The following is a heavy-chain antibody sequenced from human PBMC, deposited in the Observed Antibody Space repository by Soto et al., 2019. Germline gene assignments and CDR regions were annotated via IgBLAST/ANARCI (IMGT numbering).Heavy chain of an antibody. CDR2: ISYDGSNK. CDR3: AKDPTIFGVVIIAEYFQH. J-gene: IGHJ1*01. V-gene: IGHV3-30*18. CDR1: GFTFSSYG. D-gene: IGHD3-3*01. Sequence: GGSLRLSCAASGFTFSSYGMHWVRQAPGKGLEWVAVISYDGSNKYYADSVKGRFTISRDNSKNTLYLQMNSLRAEDTAVYYCAKDPTIFGVVIIAEYFQHWGQGTLVTVSS.